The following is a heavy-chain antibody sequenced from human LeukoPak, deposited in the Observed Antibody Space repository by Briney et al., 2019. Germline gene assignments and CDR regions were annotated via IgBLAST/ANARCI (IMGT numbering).Heavy chain of an antibody. V-gene: IGHV4-34*01. J-gene: IGHJ4*02. CDR2: INHSGST. CDR1: GGSFSGYY. CDR3: ARVTGYMTEDYFDY. D-gene: IGHD6-13*01. Sequence: SETLSLTCAVYGGSFSGYYWSWIRQPPGKGLEWMGEINHSGSTNYNPSLKSRVTISVDTSKNQFSLRLSSVTAADTAVYYCARVTGYMTEDYFDYWGQGTLITVSS.